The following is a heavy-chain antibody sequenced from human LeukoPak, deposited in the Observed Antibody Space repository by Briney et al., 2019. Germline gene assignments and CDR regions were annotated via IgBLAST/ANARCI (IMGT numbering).Heavy chain of an antibody. CDR1: GFSVSSNY. D-gene: IGHD7-27*01. Sequence: GGSLRLSCAASGFSVSSNYMSWVRQAPGKGLESVSLFYGTGDAYHADSVKGRFTISRDNSKNTLYLQMNSLRAEDTAVYYCAKETGGVWGFFDYWGQGTLVTVSS. V-gene: IGHV3-53*01. CDR2: FYGTGDA. CDR3: AKETGGVWGFFDY. J-gene: IGHJ4*02.